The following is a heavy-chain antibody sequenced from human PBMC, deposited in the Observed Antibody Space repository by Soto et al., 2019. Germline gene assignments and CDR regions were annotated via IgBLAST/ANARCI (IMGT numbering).Heavy chain of an antibody. CDR3: ARDLRVGPEEYLDF. CDR1: GGSISGHY. J-gene: IGHJ4*02. D-gene: IGHD3-9*01. V-gene: IGHV4-4*07. CDR2: IYSSGTT. Sequence: QVQLQESGPGLVKPSETLSLTCTVSGGSISGHYWSWIRQPAGKGLEWIGRIYSSGTTKYNPTLKSRVTMSIDTSKNQFSLRLNSVTAADTAVYHCARDLRVGPEEYLDFWGQGTLVTVSS.